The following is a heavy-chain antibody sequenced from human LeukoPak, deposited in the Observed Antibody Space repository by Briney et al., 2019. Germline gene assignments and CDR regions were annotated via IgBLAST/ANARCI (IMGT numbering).Heavy chain of an antibody. D-gene: IGHD3-22*01. V-gene: IGHV3-7*01. Sequence: GGSLRLSCAASGFTFSSYWMSWVRQAPGKGLEWVANIKQDGSEKYYVDSVKGRFTISRDNAKNSLYLQMNSLRAEGTAVYYCARGVGGISYYYDSSGYFKCWGQGTLVTVSS. J-gene: IGHJ4*02. CDR1: GFTFSSYW. CDR3: ARGVGGISYYYDSSGYFKC. CDR2: IKQDGSEK.